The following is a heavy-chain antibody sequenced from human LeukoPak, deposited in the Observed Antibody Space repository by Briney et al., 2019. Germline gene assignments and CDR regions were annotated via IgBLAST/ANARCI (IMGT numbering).Heavy chain of an antibody. CDR3: VRGADYGDKFDY. J-gene: IGHJ4*02. CDR1: GGSISSYY. Sequence: PSETLSLTCTVSGGSISSYYWSWIRQPPGKGLEWIGYIYYSGSANYNPSLKSRVTISVDTSKNQFSLKLSSVTAADTAVYYCVRGADYGDKFDYWGQGTLVTVSS. V-gene: IGHV4-59*01. D-gene: IGHD4-17*01. CDR2: IYYSGSA.